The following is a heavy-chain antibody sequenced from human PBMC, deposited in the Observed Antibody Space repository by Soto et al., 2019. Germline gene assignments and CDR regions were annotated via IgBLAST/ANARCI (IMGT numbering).Heavy chain of an antibody. J-gene: IGHJ4*02. CDR1: GGSISMYY. V-gene: IGHV4-59*01. CDR2: MYNTGST. D-gene: IGHD3-22*01. Sequence: SDTLSLTCTVSGGSISMYYWSWIRQPPGKGLEWIGYMYNTGSTIYNPSLKSRVTISVDTSKNQFSLKLNSVTAADTAVYYCARMNYYDTSGYPFDYWGEGMMVTVSS. CDR3: ARMNYYDTSGYPFDY.